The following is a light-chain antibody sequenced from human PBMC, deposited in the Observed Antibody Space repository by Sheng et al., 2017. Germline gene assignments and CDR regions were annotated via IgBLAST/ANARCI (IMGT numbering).Light chain of an antibody. Sequence: DIQMTQSPSSLSASLGDRVTITCQASQDIDNHLNWYQQRPGKAPKLLIYDASNLETGVTSRFSGSGSGTDFTLTISSLQPDDFATYYCQQYDSEITFGQGTRLEIK. CDR1: QDIDNH. V-gene: IGKV1-33*01. CDR3: QQYDSEIT. CDR2: DAS. J-gene: IGKJ5*01.